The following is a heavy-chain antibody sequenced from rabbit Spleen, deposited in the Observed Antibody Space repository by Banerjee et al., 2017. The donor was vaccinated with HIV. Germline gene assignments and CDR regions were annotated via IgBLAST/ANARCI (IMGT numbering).Heavy chain of an antibody. D-gene: IGHD8-1*01. J-gene: IGHJ6*01. CDR2: IEGGSSAFS. V-gene: IGHV1S45*01. Sequence: QEQLVESGGGLVKPGASLTLTCTASGVSFSTNHYMCWVRQAPGKGLEWIACIEGGSSAFSYFASWAKGRFTISKTSSTTVTLQMTSLTAADTATYFCARDSGTSFSSYGMDLWGQGTLVTVS. CDR1: GVSFSTNHY. CDR3: ARDSGTSFSSYGMDL.